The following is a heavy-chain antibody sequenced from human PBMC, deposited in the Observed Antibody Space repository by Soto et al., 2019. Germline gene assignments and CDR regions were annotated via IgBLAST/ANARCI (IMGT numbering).Heavy chain of an antibody. CDR1: GFSLSTSGVG. CDR3: ALGLHYYGSGSAFIGGLFDY. D-gene: IGHD3-10*01. J-gene: IGHJ4*02. Sequence: SGPTLVNPTQTLTLTCTFSGFSLSTSGVGVGWIRQPPGKALEWLALIYWNDDKRYSPSLKSRLTITKDTSKNQVVLTMTNMDPVDTATYYCALGLHYYGSGSAFIGGLFDYWGQGTLVTVSA. V-gene: IGHV2-5*01. CDR2: IYWNDDK.